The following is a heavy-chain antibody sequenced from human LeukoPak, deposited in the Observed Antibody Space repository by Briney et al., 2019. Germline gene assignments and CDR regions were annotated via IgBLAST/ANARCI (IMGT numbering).Heavy chain of an antibody. J-gene: IGHJ4*02. Sequence: PGGSLRLSCAASGFTFSSYGMSWVRQAPGKGLEWVSAISGSGGSTYYADSVKGRFTISRDNSKNTLYLQMNSLRAEDTAVYYCAKPSNIAVVNGWSYWGQGTLVTVAS. D-gene: IGHD6-19*01. CDR2: ISGSGGST. CDR3: AKPSNIAVVNGWSY. V-gene: IGHV3-23*01. CDR1: GFTFSSYG.